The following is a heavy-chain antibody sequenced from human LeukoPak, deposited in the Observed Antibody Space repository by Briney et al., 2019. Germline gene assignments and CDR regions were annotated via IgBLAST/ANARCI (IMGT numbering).Heavy chain of an antibody. D-gene: IGHD3-22*01. Sequence: ASVKVSCKASGYTSTTYYMHWVRQAPGRGLEWMGILNPSSGSTSYAQRFQGRVTMTRDTSTSTFYMELRSLKSEDTAVYYCARDGEYYDSSGSYFDYWGQGTAVTVSS. J-gene: IGHJ4*02. CDR2: LNPSSGST. CDR3: ARDGEYYDSSGSYFDY. V-gene: IGHV1-46*01. CDR1: GYTSTTYY.